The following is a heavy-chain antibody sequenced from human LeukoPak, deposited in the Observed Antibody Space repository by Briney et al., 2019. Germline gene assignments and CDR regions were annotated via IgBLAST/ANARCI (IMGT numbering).Heavy chain of an antibody. V-gene: IGHV3-7*01. CDR3: ANGDGFDY. CDR1: GFTFSNFW. Sequence: VGSLRLSCATSGFTFSNFWMSWVRQAPGKGLEWVANIKQDGSEKYYVDSVKGRFTISRDNAKNSLYLQMNSLRAEDTAVYYCANGDGFDYWGQGTPVTVSS. J-gene: IGHJ4*02. CDR2: IKQDGSEK. D-gene: IGHD5-24*01.